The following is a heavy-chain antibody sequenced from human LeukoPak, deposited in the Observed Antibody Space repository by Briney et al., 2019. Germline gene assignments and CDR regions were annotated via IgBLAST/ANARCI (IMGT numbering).Heavy chain of an antibody. J-gene: IGHJ3*02. Sequence: ASVKVSCKASGYTFTGYYMHWVRQAPGQGPEWMGWINPNSGGTNYAQKFQGRVTMTRDTSISTAYMELSRLRSDDTAVYYCASPVDTAMVDAFDIWGQGTMVTVSS. CDR2: INPNSGGT. CDR1: GYTFTGYY. V-gene: IGHV1-2*02. CDR3: ASPVDTAMVDAFDI. D-gene: IGHD5-18*01.